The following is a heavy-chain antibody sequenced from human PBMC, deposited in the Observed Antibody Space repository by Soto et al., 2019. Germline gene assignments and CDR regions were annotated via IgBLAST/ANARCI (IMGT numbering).Heavy chain of an antibody. J-gene: IGHJ4*02. CDR1: GGTFSSYA. Sequence: SVKVSCKASGGTFSSYAISWVRQAPGQGLEWMGGIIPIFGTANYAQKFQGRVTITADESTSTAYMELSSLRSEDTAVYYCASNYYDSSGYSYYFDYWGQGTLVTVSS. V-gene: IGHV1-69*13. CDR2: IIPIFGTA. CDR3: ASNYYDSSGYSYYFDY. D-gene: IGHD3-22*01.